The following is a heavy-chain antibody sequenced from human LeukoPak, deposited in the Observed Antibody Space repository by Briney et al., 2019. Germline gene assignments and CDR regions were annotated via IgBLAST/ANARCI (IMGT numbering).Heavy chain of an antibody. Sequence: ASVKVSCKASGYTFTSYGISWVRQAPGQGLEWMGWISAYNGNTNYAQKLQGRVTVTTDTSTSTAYMELRSLRSDDTAVYYCAKHGGRHYDSSGYYVGGAYFDYWGQGTLVTVSS. CDR3: AKHGGRHYDSSGYYVGGAYFDY. CDR2: ISAYNGNT. V-gene: IGHV1-18*01. CDR1: GYTFTSYG. J-gene: IGHJ4*02. D-gene: IGHD3-22*01.